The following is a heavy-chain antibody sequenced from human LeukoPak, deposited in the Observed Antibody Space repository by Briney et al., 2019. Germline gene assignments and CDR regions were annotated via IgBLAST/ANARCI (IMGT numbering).Heavy chain of an antibody. D-gene: IGHD5-12*01. CDR2: ISYDGSNK. J-gene: IGHJ4*02. Sequence: GGSLRLSWAASGFTFSSYAIHWVRQAPGKGLEWVAVISYDGSNKYYADSVKGRFTFSRDNSKNTLYLQMNSLRAEDTAVYYRARGSGYDSSYFDYWGQGTLVTVSS. CDR1: GFTFSSYA. CDR3: ARGSGYDSSYFDY. V-gene: IGHV3-30*04.